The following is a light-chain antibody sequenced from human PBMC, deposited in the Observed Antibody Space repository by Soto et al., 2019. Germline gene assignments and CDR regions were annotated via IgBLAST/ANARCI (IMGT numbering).Light chain of an antibody. J-gene: IGKJ5*01. V-gene: IGKV3-20*01. Sequence: EIVMTQSPATLSVSPGGRATLSCRASQSISGTLAWYQQKPGQAPRFLIYGASSRATGIPDRFSASGSGTDFTLTISRVEPEDFAVYYCQQYGGTPPITFGQGTRLEI. CDR3: QQYGGTPPIT. CDR2: GAS. CDR1: QSISGT.